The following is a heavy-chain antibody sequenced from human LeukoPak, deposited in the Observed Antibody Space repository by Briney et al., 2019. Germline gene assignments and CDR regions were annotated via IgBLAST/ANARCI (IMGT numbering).Heavy chain of an antibody. V-gene: IGHV3-11*04. Sequence: GGSLRLSCAASGCTFSNYYMSWIRQAPGKGLEWVSYISSSGSTIYYADSVKGRFTISRDNTKSSLYLQMNSLRAEDTAVYSCARDSHRRNYDSSGYYTAFDIWGQGTMVTVSS. CDR2: ISSSGSTI. J-gene: IGHJ3*02. CDR3: ARDSHRRNYDSSGYYTAFDI. CDR1: GCTFSNYY. D-gene: IGHD3-22*01.